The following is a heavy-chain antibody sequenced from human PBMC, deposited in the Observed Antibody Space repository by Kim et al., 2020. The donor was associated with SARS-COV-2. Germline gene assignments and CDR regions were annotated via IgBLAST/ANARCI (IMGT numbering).Heavy chain of an antibody. D-gene: IGHD5-12*01. CDR3: AAQGSGYLRWFDP. Sequence: GGSLRLYCAASGFTVSSNYMSWVRQAPGKGLEWVSVIYSGGSTYYADSVKGRFTISRHNSKNTLYPQMNSLRAEDTAVYYCAAQGSGYLRWFDPWGQGTLVTVSS. CDR2: IYSGGST. J-gene: IGHJ5*02. CDR1: GFTVSSNY. V-gene: IGHV3-53*04.